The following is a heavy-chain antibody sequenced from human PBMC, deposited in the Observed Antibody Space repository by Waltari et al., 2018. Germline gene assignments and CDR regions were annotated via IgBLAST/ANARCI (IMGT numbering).Heavy chain of an antibody. J-gene: IGHJ4*02. CDR2: IRSKANSYAP. D-gene: IGHD4-17*01. V-gene: IGHV3-73*01. Sequence: EVQLVESGGGLVQPGGSLKLSCAASGFTFSGSAMHWVRQASGKGLEWVGRIRSKANSYAPAYAASVKGRFTISRDDSKNTAYLQMNSLKTEDTAVYYCTRHFRGADYWGQGTLVTVSS. CDR3: TRHFRGADY. CDR1: GFTFSGSA.